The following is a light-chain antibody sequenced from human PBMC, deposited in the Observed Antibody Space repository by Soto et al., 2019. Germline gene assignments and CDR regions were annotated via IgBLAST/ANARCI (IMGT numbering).Light chain of an antibody. CDR2: DAS. J-gene: IGKJ1*01. Sequence: DIQMTQSPSTLSASVGDRVTITCRASQSVNNRLAWYQQKPGKVPKVLIYDASTLTSGVPSRFSGSGSGPEFTLTISSLQPDDFGTYFCQQYNGYSTWTFGQGTKVDIK. V-gene: IGKV1-5*01. CDR3: QQYNGYSTWT. CDR1: QSVNNR.